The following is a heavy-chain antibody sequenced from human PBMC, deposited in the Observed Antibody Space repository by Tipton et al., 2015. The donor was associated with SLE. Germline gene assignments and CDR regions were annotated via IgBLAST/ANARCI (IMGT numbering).Heavy chain of an antibody. V-gene: IGHV4-34*01. CDR3: SRDRGPEGSGWYFDL. J-gene: IGHJ2*01. CDR1: GGSFSGYD. Sequence: TLSLTCAVYGGSFSGYDWSWIRQPPRKGLEWIWERNHSGSTNYNPSPKSRVTISVDTSKNQFSLKLSSVTAADTAVYYCSRDRGPEGSGWYFDLWGRGTLVTVSS. D-gene: IGHD3-10*01. CDR2: RNHSGST.